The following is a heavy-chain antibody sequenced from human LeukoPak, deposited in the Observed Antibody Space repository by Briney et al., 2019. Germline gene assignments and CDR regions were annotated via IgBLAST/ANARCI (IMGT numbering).Heavy chain of an antibody. J-gene: IGHJ6*04. D-gene: IGHD6-19*01. CDR3: AREWKQWLVPSYYYYGMDV. V-gene: IGHV3-48*03. CDR1: GFTFSSYE. Sequence: GGSLRLSCATSGFTFSSYEMNWVRQAPGKGLEWVSYISSGGGTIYYADSVKGRFTISRDNAKNSLYLQMNSLRAEDTAVYYCAREWKQWLVPSYYYYGMDVWGKGTTVTVSS. CDR2: ISSGGGTI.